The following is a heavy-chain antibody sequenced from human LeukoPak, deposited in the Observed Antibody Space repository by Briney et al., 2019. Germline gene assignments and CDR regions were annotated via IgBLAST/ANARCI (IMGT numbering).Heavy chain of an antibody. Sequence: TTSETLSLTCTVSGGSISSYYWSWIRQPPGKGLEWIGYIYYSGSTNYNPSLKSRVTISVDTSKNQFSLKLSSVTAADTAVYYCARDRDRWYFDYWGQGTLVTVSS. CDR1: GGSISSYY. V-gene: IGHV4-59*01. CDR3: ARDRDRWYFDY. CDR2: IYYSGST. D-gene: IGHD4-23*01. J-gene: IGHJ4*02.